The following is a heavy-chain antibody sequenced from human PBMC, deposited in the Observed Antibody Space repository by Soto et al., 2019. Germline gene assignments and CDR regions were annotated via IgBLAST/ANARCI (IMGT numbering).Heavy chain of an antibody. CDR1: GDSVTSNSAG. CDR3: ARDSSEWYDTPLWLDS. J-gene: IGHJ5*01. D-gene: IGHD6-19*01. V-gene: IGHV6-1*01. Sequence: SQTLSLTCAISGDSVTSNSAGWNWIRQSPSRGLEWLGRTYYRTKWYNDYAVSVKSRITINPDTTKNQFSLQLNSVTPEDTAVYYCARDSSEWYDTPLWLDSWGQGTLVTVYS. CDR2: TYYRTKWYN.